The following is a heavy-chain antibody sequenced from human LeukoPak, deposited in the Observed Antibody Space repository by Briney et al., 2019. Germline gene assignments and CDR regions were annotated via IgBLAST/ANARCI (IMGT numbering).Heavy chain of an antibody. CDR2: IYYSGGT. CDR3: ARGGNGYKIAFDY. J-gene: IGHJ4*02. D-gene: IGHD5-24*01. V-gene: IGHV4-59*08. Sequence: SETLSLTCTVSGGSISGYYWSWIRQSPGKGLEWIGYIYYSGGTNYNPSFKSRVTISLDTSKSQFSLRLNSVTAADTAVYYCARGGNGYKIAFDYWGQGNLVTVSS. CDR1: GGSISGYY.